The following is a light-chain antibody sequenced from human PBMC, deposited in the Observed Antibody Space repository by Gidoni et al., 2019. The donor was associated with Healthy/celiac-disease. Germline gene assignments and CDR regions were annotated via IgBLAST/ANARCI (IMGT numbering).Light chain of an antibody. J-gene: IGLJ2*01. CDR3: SSYTSSSTVV. Sequence: SALTQPASVSGSPGQSITISCTGTSSDVGGYNYVSWYQQHPGKAPKLMIYDVSNRPSGVSNRFSGSKSGNTASLTISGLQAEDEADYYCSSYTSSSTVVFGGGTKLTVX. CDR1: SSDVGGYNY. V-gene: IGLV2-14*01. CDR2: DVS.